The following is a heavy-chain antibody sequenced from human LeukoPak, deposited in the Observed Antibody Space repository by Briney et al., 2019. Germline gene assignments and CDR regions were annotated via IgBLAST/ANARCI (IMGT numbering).Heavy chain of an antibody. D-gene: IGHD5-18*01. CDR2: ISGSGINT. J-gene: IGHJ3*02. Sequence: GGSLRLSCAASGFTFRSYAMNWVRQAPGKGLDWVSGISGSGINTYYADSVKGRFTISRDNSKNTLYLQMNSLRAEDTAVYYCATYSYGWWGAFDIWGQGTMVTVSS. CDR1: GFTFRSYA. V-gene: IGHV3-23*01. CDR3: ATYSYGWWGAFDI.